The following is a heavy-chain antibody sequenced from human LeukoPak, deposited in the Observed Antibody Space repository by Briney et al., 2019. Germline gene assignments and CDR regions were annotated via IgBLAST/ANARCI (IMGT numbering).Heavy chain of an antibody. Sequence: SVKVSCKASGGTFNTYDINWVRQAPGQGLEWMGRIIPGLHITNYAQRFHGRVTISADKSKSTTYLELNNLESGDTAVYFCSLSKRTSVGSAVDYWGPGTLAAVSS. CDR3: SLSKRTSVGSAVDY. V-gene: IGHV1-69*04. J-gene: IGHJ4*02. CDR2: IIPGLHIT. D-gene: IGHD1-1*01. CDR1: GGTFNTYD.